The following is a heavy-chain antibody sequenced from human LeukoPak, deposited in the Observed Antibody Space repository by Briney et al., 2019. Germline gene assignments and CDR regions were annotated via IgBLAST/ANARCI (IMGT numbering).Heavy chain of an antibody. CDR2: INPNSGGT. D-gene: IGHD2-15*01. V-gene: IGHV1-2*02. Sequence: ASVKVSCKASGYTFTGCYMHWVRQAPGQGLEWMGWINPNSGGTNYAQKFQGRVTMTRDTSISTAYMELSRLRSDDTAVYYCASYCSGGSCRTPFDYWGQGTLVTVSS. J-gene: IGHJ4*02. CDR3: ASYCSGGSCRTPFDY. CDR1: GYTFTGCY.